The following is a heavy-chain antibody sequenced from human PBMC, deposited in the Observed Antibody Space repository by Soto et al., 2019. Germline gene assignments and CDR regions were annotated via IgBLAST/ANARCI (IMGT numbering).Heavy chain of an antibody. D-gene: IGHD1-1*01. CDR2: IYHSGST. J-gene: IGHJ6*02. Sequence: ASETLSLTCAVSGYSISSGYYWGWIRQPPGKGLEWIGSIYHSGSTYYNPSLKSRVTISVDTSKNQFSLKLSSVTAADTAVYYCARDHSWNEAFDYYYGMDVWGQGTTVTVSS. V-gene: IGHV4-38-2*02. CDR3: ARDHSWNEAFDYYYGMDV. CDR1: GYSISSGYY.